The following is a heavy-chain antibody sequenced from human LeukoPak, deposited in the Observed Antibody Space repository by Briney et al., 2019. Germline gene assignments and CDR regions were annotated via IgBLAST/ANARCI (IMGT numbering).Heavy chain of an antibody. V-gene: IGHV1-2*02. D-gene: IGHD3-22*01. J-gene: IGHJ1*01. CDR3: ARDIYDSSGYYYFQH. CDR2: INPNSGGT. Sequence: ASVKVSCKASGYTFTGYYMHWVRQAPGQGLEWMGWINPNSGGTNYAQKFQGRVTMTRDTSISTAYMELSRLRSDDTAVYYCARDIYDSSGYYYFQHWGQGTLVTVSS. CDR1: GYTFTGYY.